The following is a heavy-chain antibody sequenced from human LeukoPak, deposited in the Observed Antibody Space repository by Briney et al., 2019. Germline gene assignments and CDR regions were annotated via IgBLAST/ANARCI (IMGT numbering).Heavy chain of an antibody. CDR2: IYPGDSDA. Sequence: PGESLKISCRGSGYSFNSFWIGWVRQMPGKGLEWMGIIYPGDSDARYSPSFQGQVAISADKSISTAYLQWSSLKASDSAMYYCARLRTYGDYALNYWGQGTLVTVSS. V-gene: IGHV5-51*01. J-gene: IGHJ4*02. D-gene: IGHD4-17*01. CDR3: ARLRTYGDYALNY. CDR1: GYSFNSFW.